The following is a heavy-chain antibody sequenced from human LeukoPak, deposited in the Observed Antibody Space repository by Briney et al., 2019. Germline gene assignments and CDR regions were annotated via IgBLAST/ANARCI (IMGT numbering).Heavy chain of an antibody. J-gene: IGHJ4*02. D-gene: IGHD3-10*01. CDR1: GGSVSGYY. V-gene: IGHV4-34*01. Sequence: SETLTLTCAVYGGSVSGYYWSWIRQPPGKGLEWIGDINHSGSTNYNPSLKSRVTISVDKSKNQFSPKLSSVTAADTAVYYCARVQGGSGTYYKRSLSRPFDNWGQGTLVTVSS. CDR3: ARVQGGSGTYYKRSLSRPFDN. CDR2: INHSGST.